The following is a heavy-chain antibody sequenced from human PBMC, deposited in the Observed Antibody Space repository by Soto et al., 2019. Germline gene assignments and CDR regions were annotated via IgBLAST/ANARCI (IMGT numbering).Heavy chain of an antibody. CDR3: AREVQVHTPAFVY. CDR2: ISPMFGAA. V-gene: IGHV1-69*19. Sequence: QVQLVQSGAEMKKPGSSVKDSCQSSGGTFNTYAMNWVRQAPGQGPEWMGDISPMFGAANYAPKLQGRVTITADESTGTSYMQLSSLTSEDTALYSCAREVQVHTPAFVYWGQGTLVTVSS. D-gene: IGHD3-10*01. CDR1: GGTFNTYA. J-gene: IGHJ4*02.